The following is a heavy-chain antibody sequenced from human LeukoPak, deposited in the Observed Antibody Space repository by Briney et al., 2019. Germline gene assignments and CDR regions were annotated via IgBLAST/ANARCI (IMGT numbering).Heavy chain of an antibody. V-gene: IGHV4-61*02. CDR3: ARGGPLFWRGYSYGRFDY. CDR2: IYTSGST. CDR1: GGSISSGSYY. J-gene: IGHJ4*02. Sequence: SQTLSLTCTVSGGSISSGSYYWSWIRQPAGKGLEWIGRIYTSGSTNYNPSLKSRVTISVDTSKNQFSLKLSSVTAADTAVYYCARGGPLFWRGYSYGRFDYWGQGTLVTVSS. D-gene: IGHD5-18*01.